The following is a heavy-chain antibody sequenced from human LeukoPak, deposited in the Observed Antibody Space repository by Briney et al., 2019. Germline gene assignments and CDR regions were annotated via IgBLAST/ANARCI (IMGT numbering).Heavy chain of an antibody. CDR3: TTDRVLLWFGEIDY. V-gene: IGHV3-15*01. D-gene: IGHD3-10*01. CDR2: IKSKTDGGTT. CDR1: GFTFSNAW. J-gene: IGHJ4*02. Sequence: GGSLRLSCAASGFTFSNAWMSWVRQAPGKGLEWVGRIKSKTDGGTTDYAAPVKGRFTISRDDSKNTLYLQMNSLKTEDTAVYYCTTDRVLLWFGEIDYWGQGTLVTVSS.